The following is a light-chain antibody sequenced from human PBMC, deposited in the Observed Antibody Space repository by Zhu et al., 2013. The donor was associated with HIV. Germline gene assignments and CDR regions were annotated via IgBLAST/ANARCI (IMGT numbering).Light chain of an antibody. Sequence: QSVLTQPPSVSEAPRQRVTISCSGSSSNIGNNAVNWYQQLPGTTPKLLIYRNNQRPSGVSNRFSGSKSGNTASLTISGLQAEDDADYYCSSYTSSNTILFGGGTKLTVL. CDR2: RNN. V-gene: IGLV1-36*01. J-gene: IGLJ2*01. CDR1: SSNIGNNA. CDR3: SSYTSSNTIL.